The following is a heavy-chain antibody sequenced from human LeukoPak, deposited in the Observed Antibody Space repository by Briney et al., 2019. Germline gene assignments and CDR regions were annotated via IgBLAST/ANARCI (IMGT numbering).Heavy chain of an antibody. D-gene: IGHD7-27*01. V-gene: IGHV3-23*01. Sequence: GGSLRLSCAVSGFTFSNYVMIWVRQAPGKGLEWISAISGTGTNAFYADSVKGRFTMSRDNPKNMLYLQMNSLRAEDTALYYCAKGIRQLGNYYYYMDVWGKGTTVTVSS. J-gene: IGHJ6*03. CDR2: ISGTGTNA. CDR1: GFTFSNYV. CDR3: AKGIRQLGNYYYYMDV.